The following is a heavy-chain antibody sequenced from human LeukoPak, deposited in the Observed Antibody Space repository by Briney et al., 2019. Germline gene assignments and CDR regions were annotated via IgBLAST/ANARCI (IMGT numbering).Heavy chain of an antibody. V-gene: IGHV3-30-3*02. CDR3: AKRVTVTTKYFDS. D-gene: IGHD4-17*01. Sequence: GGSLRLSCAASGFTFNSYAMYWVRQAPGKGLEWVAIISYDGGNKYYADSVKGRFIISRDNFKNTLYLQLNSLRAEDTAVYYCAKRVTVTTKYFDSWGQGTLVTVSS. J-gene: IGHJ4*02. CDR2: ISYDGGNK. CDR1: GFTFNSYA.